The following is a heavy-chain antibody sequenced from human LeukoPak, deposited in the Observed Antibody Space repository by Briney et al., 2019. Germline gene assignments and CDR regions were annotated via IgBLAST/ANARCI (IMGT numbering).Heavy chain of an antibody. CDR3: ACLRGPSDY. J-gene: IGHJ4*02. CDR1: GFTFSSYG. D-gene: IGHD4-17*01. CDR2: ISLDGATT. V-gene: IGHV3-23*01. Sequence: PGGSLRLSCAASGFTFSSYGMHWVRQAPGKGLEWVSGISLDGATTYYAGSVEGRFTISRDNSKNTLYLQMDSLTADDTAVYFCACLRGPSDYWGQGTLVTVSS.